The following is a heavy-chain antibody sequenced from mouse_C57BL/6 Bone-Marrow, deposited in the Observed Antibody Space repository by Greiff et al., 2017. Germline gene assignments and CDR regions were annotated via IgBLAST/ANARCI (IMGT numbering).Heavy chain of an antibody. Sequence: EVKLVESGPGLVKPSQSLSLTCSVTGYSITSGYYWNWIRQFPGNKLEWMGYISYDGSNNYNPSLKNRISITRDTSKNQFFLKLNSVTTEDTATYYCARGTTVVVPMDYWGQGTSVTVSS. D-gene: IGHD1-1*01. CDR3: ARGTTVVVPMDY. V-gene: IGHV3-6*01. CDR2: ISYDGSN. J-gene: IGHJ4*01. CDR1: GYSITSGYY.